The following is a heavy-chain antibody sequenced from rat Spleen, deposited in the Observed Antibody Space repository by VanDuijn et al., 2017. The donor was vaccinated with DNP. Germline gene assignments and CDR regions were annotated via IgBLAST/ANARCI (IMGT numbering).Heavy chain of an antibody. V-gene: IGHV5-7*01. D-gene: IGHD1-11*01. CDR2: ITYDGVGT. CDR1: GFSFNNYN. J-gene: IGHJ2*01. CDR3: STGRGGPDY. Sequence: EVHLVESGGGLVQPGRSLKLSCAASGFSFNNYNMAWVRQVPKKGLEWVTTITYDGVGTYYRDSVKGRFTISRDIAKSSLYLQMDSLRSEDTATYYCSTGRGGPDYWGQGVMVTVSS.